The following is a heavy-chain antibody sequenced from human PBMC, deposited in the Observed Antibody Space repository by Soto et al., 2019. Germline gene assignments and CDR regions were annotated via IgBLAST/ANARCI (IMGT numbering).Heavy chain of an antibody. Sequence: PSETLSLTCTVSGSSISSGGYYWSWIRQHPGKGLEWIGYIYYSGSTYYNPSLKSRVTISVDTSKNQFSLKLSSVTAAATAVYYCARARCCKAFDYWGQGTLVTVSS. D-gene: IGHD2-15*01. CDR3: ARARCCKAFDY. V-gene: IGHV4-31*03. CDR1: GSSISSGGYY. J-gene: IGHJ4*02. CDR2: IYYSGST.